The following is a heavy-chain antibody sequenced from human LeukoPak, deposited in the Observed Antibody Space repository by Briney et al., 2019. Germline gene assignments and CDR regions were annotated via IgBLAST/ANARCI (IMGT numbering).Heavy chain of an antibody. D-gene: IGHD5-12*01. CDR1: GFTFSSYG. J-gene: IGHJ4*02. CDR3: ARMGYGDGFDY. CDR2: IWYDGSNK. Sequence: GGSLRLSCAASGFTFSSYGMHWVRQAPGKGLEWVAVIWYDGSNKYYADSVKGRFTISGDNSKNTLYLQMNSLRAEDTAVYYCARMGYGDGFDYWGQGTLVTVSS. V-gene: IGHV3-33*01.